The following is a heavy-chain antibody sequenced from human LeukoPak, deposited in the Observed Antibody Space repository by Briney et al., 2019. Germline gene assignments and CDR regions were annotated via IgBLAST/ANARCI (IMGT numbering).Heavy chain of an antibody. CDR1: GYTFTGYY. Sequence: ASMKVSCKASGYTFTGYYMHWVRQATGQGLEWMGWMNPNSGNTGYAQKFQGRVTMTRNTSISTAYMELSSLRSEDTAVYYCARGGPRDYYDSSGRTYGMDVWGQGTTVTVSS. J-gene: IGHJ6*02. CDR3: ARGGPRDYYDSSGRTYGMDV. D-gene: IGHD3-22*01. CDR2: MNPNSGNT. V-gene: IGHV1-8*02.